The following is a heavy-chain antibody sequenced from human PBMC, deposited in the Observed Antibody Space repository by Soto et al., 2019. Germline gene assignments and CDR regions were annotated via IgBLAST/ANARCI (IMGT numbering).Heavy chain of an antibody. D-gene: IGHD6-13*01. Sequence: PGGSLRLSCAASGFTFSSYAMSSVRQAPGKGLEWVSAISRSGGSTYYADAVKGRFTISSDNSKNTLYLQTNSLRADDTAVYYCATGKKYSSSWYDYWGQGTLVTVSS. CDR3: ATGKKYSSSWYDY. CDR1: GFTFSSYA. V-gene: IGHV3-23*01. J-gene: IGHJ4*02. CDR2: ISRSGGST.